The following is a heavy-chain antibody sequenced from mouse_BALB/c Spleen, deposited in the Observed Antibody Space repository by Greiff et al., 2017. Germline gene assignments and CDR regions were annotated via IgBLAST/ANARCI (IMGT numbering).Heavy chain of an antibody. CDR3: ARSYYGYQGYAMDY. Sequence: DLVKPGASVKLSCKASGYTFTSYWINWIKQRPGQGLEWIGRIAPGSGSTYYNEMFKGKATLTVATSSSTAYIQLSSLSSEDSAVYFCARSYYGYQGYAMDYWGQGTSVTVSS. J-gene: IGHJ4*01. D-gene: IGHD2-9*01. V-gene: IGHV1S41*01. CDR2: IAPGSGST. CDR1: GYTFTSYW.